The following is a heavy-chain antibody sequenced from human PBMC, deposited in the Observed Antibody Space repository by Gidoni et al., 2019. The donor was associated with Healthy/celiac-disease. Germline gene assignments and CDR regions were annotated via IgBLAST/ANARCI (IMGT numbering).Heavy chain of an antibody. V-gene: IGHV4-61*02. D-gene: IGHD4-4*01. CDR3: ARGRTTVTSLELDY. Sequence: QVQLQESGPGLVKPSQTLSLTCPVSGGSISSGSYYWSWIRQPAGKGLEWIGRIYTSGSTNYNPSLKSRVTISVDTSKNQFSLKLSSVTAADTAVYYCARGRTTVTSLELDYWGQGTLVTVSS. CDR1: GGSISSGSYY. J-gene: IGHJ4*02. CDR2: IYTSGST.